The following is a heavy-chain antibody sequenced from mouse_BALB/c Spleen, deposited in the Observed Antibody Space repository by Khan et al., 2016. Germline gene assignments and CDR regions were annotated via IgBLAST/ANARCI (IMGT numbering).Heavy chain of an antibody. CDR2: ISSGSSAI. V-gene: IGHV5-17*02. Sequence: EVELVESGGGLVQPGGSRKLSCAASGFTFSSFGMHWVRQAPEKGLEWVAFISSGSSAIYYADTVKGRFTISRDNPKNTLFLQMTSLGFEDTAMYYCGRGDYWGQGTTLTVSS. J-gene: IGHJ2*01. CDR1: GFTFSSFG. CDR3: GRGDY.